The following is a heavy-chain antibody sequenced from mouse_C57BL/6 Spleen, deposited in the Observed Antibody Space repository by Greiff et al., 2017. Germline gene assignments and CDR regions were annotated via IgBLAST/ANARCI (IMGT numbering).Heavy chain of an antibody. J-gene: IGHJ4*01. CDR3: ARHGTTVVAYYYAMDY. V-gene: IGHV1-62-2*01. CDR2: FYPGSGSI. D-gene: IGHD1-1*01. Sequence: VQLQPSGAELVKPGASVKLSCKASGYTFTEYPIHWVKQRSGQGLEWIGWFYPGSGSIKYNEKFKDKATLTADKSSSTVYMELSRLTSEDSAVYGCARHGTTVVAYYYAMDYWGQGTSVTVSS. CDR1: GYTFTEYP.